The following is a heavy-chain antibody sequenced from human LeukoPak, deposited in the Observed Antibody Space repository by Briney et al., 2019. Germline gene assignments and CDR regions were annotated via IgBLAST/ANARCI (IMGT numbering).Heavy chain of an antibody. D-gene: IGHD2-15*01. V-gene: IGHV1-18*01. J-gene: IGHJ4*02. CDR3: ARVQDIVVVVAAGSGDY. Sequence: ASVKVSCKASGYTFTSYGISWVRQAPGQGLQWMGWISAYNGNTNYAQKLQSRVTMTTDTSTSTAYMELRSLRSDDTAVYYCARVQDIVVVVAAGSGDYWGQGALVTVSS. CDR2: ISAYNGNT. CDR1: GYTFTSYG.